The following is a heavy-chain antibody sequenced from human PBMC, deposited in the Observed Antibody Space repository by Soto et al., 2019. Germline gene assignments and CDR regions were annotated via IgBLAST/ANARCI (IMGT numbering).Heavy chain of an antibody. D-gene: IGHD4-4*01. Sequence: QVQLVQSGAEAKKPGASVKVSCKASGYTFISYYMHWVRQAPGQGREWMGIINPSADSTNYAQKLQGTVTMTRDTSTSTVYMELRSLRAEDTAVYCCARPGLYSSSSRGMDVWGQGTTVTVSS. V-gene: IGHV1-46*01. J-gene: IGHJ6*02. CDR2: INPSADST. CDR3: ARPGLYSSSSRGMDV. CDR1: GYTFISYY.